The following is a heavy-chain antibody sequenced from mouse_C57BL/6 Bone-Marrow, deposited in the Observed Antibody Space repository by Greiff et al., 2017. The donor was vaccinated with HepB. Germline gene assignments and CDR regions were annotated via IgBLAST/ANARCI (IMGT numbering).Heavy chain of an antibody. D-gene: IGHD1-1*01. CDR2: IDPNSGGT. J-gene: IGHJ3*01. CDR1: GYTFTSYW. V-gene: IGHV1-72*01. Sequence: QVQLQQPGAELVKPGASVKLSCKASGYTFTSYWMHWVKQRPGRGLEWIGRIDPNSGGTKYNEKFKSKATLTVDRPSSTAYMQLSSLTSADSAVYYCARDSDYYGSSSFAYWGQGTLVTVSA. CDR3: ARDSDYYGSSSFAY.